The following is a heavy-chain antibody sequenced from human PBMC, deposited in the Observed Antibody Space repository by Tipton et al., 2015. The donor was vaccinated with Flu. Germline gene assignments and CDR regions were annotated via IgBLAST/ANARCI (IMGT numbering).Heavy chain of an antibody. Sequence: GSLRLSCAVYGGSFSGYYWSWIRQPPGKGLEWIGEINHSGSTNYNPSLKSRVTISVDTSKDQFSLNLSSVTAADTAVYYCARACGSGGNRWFDPWGQGALVTGSS. CDR3: ARACGSGGNRWFDP. CDR1: GGSFSGYY. J-gene: IGHJ5*02. CDR2: INHSGST. D-gene: IGHD2-15*01. V-gene: IGHV4-34*01.